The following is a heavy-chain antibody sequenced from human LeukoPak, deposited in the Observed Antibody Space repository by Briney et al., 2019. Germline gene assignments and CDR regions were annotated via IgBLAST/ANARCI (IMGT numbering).Heavy chain of an antibody. CDR3: ARVSQGSGGNGGDY. V-gene: IGHV1-8*01. CDR1: GYTFTSYY. CDR2: VNPNSGNT. J-gene: IGHJ4*02. Sequence: ASVKVSCKASGYTFTSYYMHWVRQATGQGLEWMGWVNPNSGNTGYAQKFQGRVTMTRDMSTSTVYMELSSLRSEDTAVYYCARVSQGSGGNGGDYWGQGTLVTVSS. D-gene: IGHD4-23*01.